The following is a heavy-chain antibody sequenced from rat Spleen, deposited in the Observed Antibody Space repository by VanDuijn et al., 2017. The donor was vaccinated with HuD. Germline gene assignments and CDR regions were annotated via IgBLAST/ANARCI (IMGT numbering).Heavy chain of an antibody. J-gene: IGHJ3*01. V-gene: IGHV5-25*01. CDR3: ARDGYNYGMGFAY. Sequence: EVQLVESGGGLVQPGRSLKLSCAASGFTFSNYDMAWVRQAPTKGLEWVASISPRGGSTYYRDSVKGRFSISRDNAKSTLYLQMDSLRSEDTATYYCARDGYNYGMGFAYWGQGTLVTVSS. CDR1: GFTFSNYD. D-gene: IGHD1-9*01. CDR2: ISPRGGST.